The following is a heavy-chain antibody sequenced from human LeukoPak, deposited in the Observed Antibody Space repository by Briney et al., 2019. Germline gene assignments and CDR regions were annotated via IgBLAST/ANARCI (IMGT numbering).Heavy chain of an antibody. CDR1: GFTFNSYA. V-gene: IGHV3-23*01. J-gene: IGHJ4*02. CDR3: AKGNLRGPPPNIDY. CDR2: ISGRGDST. D-gene: IGHD5/OR15-5a*01. Sequence: GGSLRLSCAASGFTFNSYAMSWVRQAPGKGLEWVSAISGRGDSTYYADSVKGRFTISRDDSKNTLYLQVNTLRAEDTAVYYCAKGNLRGPPPNIDYWGQGTLVTVSS.